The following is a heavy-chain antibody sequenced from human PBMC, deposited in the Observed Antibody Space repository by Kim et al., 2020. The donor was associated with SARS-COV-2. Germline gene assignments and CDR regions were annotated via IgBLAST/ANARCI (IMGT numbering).Heavy chain of an antibody. CDR2: ISGSGGST. CDR3: AKDPFDSSGWYFASDWFDP. D-gene: IGHD6-19*01. CDR1: GFTFSSYA. V-gene: IGHV3-23*01. J-gene: IGHJ5*02. Sequence: GGSLRLSCAASGFTFSSYAMSWVRQAPGKGLEWVSAISGSGGSTYYADSVKGRFTISRDNSKNTLYLQMNSLRAEDTAVYYCAKDPFDSSGWYFASDWFDPWGQGTLVTVSS.